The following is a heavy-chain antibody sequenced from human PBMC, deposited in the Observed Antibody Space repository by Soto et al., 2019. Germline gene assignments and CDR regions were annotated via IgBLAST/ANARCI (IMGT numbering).Heavy chain of an antibody. V-gene: IGHV1-46*01. CDR3: ARGSSGSLYYYYYGMDV. CDR1: GYTFTSYY. J-gene: IGHJ6*02. CDR2: INPSGGST. Sequence: QVQLVQSGAEVKKPGASAKVSCKASGYTFTSYYMHWVRQAPGQGLEWMGIINPSGGSTSYAQKVRGRVIMTRDTSKSTVYMELSCLRTESKAVYYCARGSSGSLYYYYYGMDVWGQETTVTVSS. D-gene: IGHD3-22*01.